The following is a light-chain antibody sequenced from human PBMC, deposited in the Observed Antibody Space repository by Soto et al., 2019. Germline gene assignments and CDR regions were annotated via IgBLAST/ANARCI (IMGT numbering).Light chain of an antibody. V-gene: IGLV2-8*01. Sequence: QSVLTQPPSASGSPGQSVTISCTGTSSDVGDYNFVSWYQQHPGKAPKLMIYEVYKRPSGVPDRFSGSKSGNTASLTVSGLPAEEEADYYLSSNAGSHQLVFGGGTK. CDR3: SSNAGSHQLV. CDR2: EVY. CDR1: SSDVGDYNF. J-gene: IGLJ3*02.